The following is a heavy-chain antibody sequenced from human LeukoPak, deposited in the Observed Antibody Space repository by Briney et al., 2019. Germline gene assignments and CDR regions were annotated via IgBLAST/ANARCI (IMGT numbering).Heavy chain of an antibody. Sequence: PGGSLRLSCAASGFTFDDYGMSWVRQAPGKGLEWVSGINWNGGSTGYADFVKGRFTISRDNAKNSLYLQMNSLRAEDTALYYCASQYCSSTSCAPWGQGTLVTVSS. V-gene: IGHV3-20*04. CDR1: GFTFDDYG. J-gene: IGHJ1*01. D-gene: IGHD2-2*01. CDR2: INWNGGST. CDR3: ASQYCSSTSCAP.